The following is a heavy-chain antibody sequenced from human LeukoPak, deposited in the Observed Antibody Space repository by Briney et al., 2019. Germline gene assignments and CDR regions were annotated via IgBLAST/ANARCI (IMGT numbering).Heavy chain of an antibody. J-gene: IGHJ5*02. CDR2: IYTSGST. V-gene: IGHV4-4*07. CDR1: GGSISSYY. CDR3: ARGFGSGNYYYGWFDP. Sequence: SETLSLTCTDSGGSISSYYWSWIRQPAGKGLEWIGRIYTSGSTNYNPSLKSRVTMSVDTSKNQFSLKLSSVTAADTAVYYCARGFGSGNYYYGWFDPWGQGALVTVSS. D-gene: IGHD3-10*01.